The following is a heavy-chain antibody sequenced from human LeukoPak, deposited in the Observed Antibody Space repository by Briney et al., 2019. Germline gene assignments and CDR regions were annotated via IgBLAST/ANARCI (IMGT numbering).Heavy chain of an antibody. V-gene: IGHV3-30-3*01. CDR1: GFTFSSYA. Sequence: GGSLRLSCAASGFTFSSYAMHWVRQAPGKGLEWVAVISYDGSNKYYADSVKGRFTISRDNSKNTLYLQMNSLRAEDTAVYHCARTACSSTSCPHAFDIWGQGTMVTVSS. CDR2: ISYDGSNK. CDR3: ARTACSSTSCPHAFDI. J-gene: IGHJ3*02. D-gene: IGHD2-2*01.